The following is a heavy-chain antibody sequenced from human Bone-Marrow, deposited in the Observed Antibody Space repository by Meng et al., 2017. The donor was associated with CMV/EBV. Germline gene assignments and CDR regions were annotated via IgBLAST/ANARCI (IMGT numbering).Heavy chain of an antibody. V-gene: IGHV5-51*01. J-gene: IGHJ4*02. CDR1: GYSLSSYW. CDR3: ARVYSSSSKFAY. D-gene: IGHD6-6*01. CDR2: IYPDDSDT. Sequence: GGSLRLSCKGSGYSLSSYWIAWVRQMPGKGLEWMGVIYPDDSDTRYSPSFQGHVTISADKSISTAYLQWSSLKASDTAMYYCARVYSSSSKFAYWGQGTLVTVSS.